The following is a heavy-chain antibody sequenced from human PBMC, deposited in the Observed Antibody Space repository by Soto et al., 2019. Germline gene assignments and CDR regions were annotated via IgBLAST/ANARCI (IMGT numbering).Heavy chain of an antibody. CDR2: IKGDGSAK. V-gene: IGHV3-7*03. J-gene: IGHJ3*01. Sequence: EVQLVESGGGLVQPGGSLRLSCAASGFTFGNYWMTWVRQAPGNGLEWVAKIKGDGSAKSYLDSVRGRFTVSRDNDEKSLFLQRNLLRAEDTALYYCARDVSPGSSVYYLAAVDFWGQGTMVTVS. D-gene: IGHD2-8*01. CDR3: ARDVSPGSSVYYLAAVDF. CDR1: GFTFGNYW.